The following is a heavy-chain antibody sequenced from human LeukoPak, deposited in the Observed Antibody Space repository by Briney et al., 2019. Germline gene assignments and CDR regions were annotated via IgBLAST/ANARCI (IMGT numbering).Heavy chain of an antibody. CDR2: ISSSSSTI. D-gene: IGHD3-16*01. Sequence: PGGSLRFSCAASRFTFSSYSMNWVRQAPWKGLEWVSYISSSSSTIYYADSVKGRFTISRDNAKNSLYLQMNSLRAEDTAVYYCARAGITFGGVVFDYWGQGTLVTVSS. CDR3: ARAGITFGGVVFDY. CDR1: RFTFSSYS. J-gene: IGHJ4*02. V-gene: IGHV3-48*01.